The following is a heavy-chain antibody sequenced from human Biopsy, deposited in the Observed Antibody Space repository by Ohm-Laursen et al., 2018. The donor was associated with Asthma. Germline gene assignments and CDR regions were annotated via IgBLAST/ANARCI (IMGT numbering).Heavy chain of an antibody. V-gene: IGHV3-53*01. CDR3: ANTLTVASTHGLDV. CDR1: GFTVTTNS. J-gene: IGHJ6*02. D-gene: IGHD4-23*01. CDR2: TYSGGST. Sequence: SLRLSCTASGFTVTTNSISWVRQAPGKGLEWVSVTYSGGSTYYADSVKGRFTISRDNSKNTLYLQMNSLRGEDTAVYYCANTLTVASTHGLDVWGQGTTVTVSS.